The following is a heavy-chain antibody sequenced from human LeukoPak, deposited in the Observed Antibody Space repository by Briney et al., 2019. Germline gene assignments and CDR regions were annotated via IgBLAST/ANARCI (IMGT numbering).Heavy chain of an antibody. CDR3: AKQAEYSSGSLDY. Sequence: PGGSLRLSCGASGFTFSSYGMHWVRQAPGKGLEWVAFIRYDGSNKYYADSVEGRFTISRDNSKNTLYLQMNSLRAEDTAVYYCAKQAEYSSGSLDYWGQGTLVTVSS. CDR2: IRYDGSNK. J-gene: IGHJ4*02. V-gene: IGHV3-30*02. CDR1: GFTFSSYG. D-gene: IGHD6-25*01.